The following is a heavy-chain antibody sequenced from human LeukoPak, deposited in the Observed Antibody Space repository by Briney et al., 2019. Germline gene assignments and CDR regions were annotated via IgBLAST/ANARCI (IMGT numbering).Heavy chain of an antibody. V-gene: IGHV4-39*01. Sequence: PSETLSLTCTASGGSISSSSYYWGWIRQPPGKGLEWIGSIYYSGSTYYNPSLKSRVTISVDTSKNQFSLKLSSVTAADTAVYYCARLVLSGGYCSGGSCSLDYWGQGTLVTVSS. CDR1: GGSISSSSYY. J-gene: IGHJ4*02. CDR2: IYYSGST. CDR3: ARLVLSGGYCSGGSCSLDY. D-gene: IGHD2-15*01.